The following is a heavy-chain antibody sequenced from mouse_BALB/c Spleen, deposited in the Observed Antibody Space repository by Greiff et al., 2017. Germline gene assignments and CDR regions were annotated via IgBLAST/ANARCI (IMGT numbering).Heavy chain of an antibody. Sequence: QVQLKQSGAELVRPGTSVKMSCKASGYTFTSYTMHWVKQRPGQGLEWIGYINPSSGYTNYNQKFKDKATLTADKSSSTAYMQLSSLTSEDSAVYYCARPTGTDYYAMDYWGQGTSVTVSS. CDR3: ARPTGTDYYAMDY. D-gene: IGHD4-1*02. J-gene: IGHJ4*01. CDR1: GYTFTSYT. V-gene: IGHV1S26*01. CDR2: INPSSGYT.